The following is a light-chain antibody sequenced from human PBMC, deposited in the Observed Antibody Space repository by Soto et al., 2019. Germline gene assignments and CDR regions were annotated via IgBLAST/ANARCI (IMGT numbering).Light chain of an antibody. CDR3: YSYTRSSTYVV. Sequence: QSALTQPASVSGSPGQSITISCTGTSSDVGGYNYVSWYQQHPGKAPKLMIYAVSNRPSGVSNRFSGSKSGNTASLTISGLQAEDEADYYCYSYTRSSTYVVFGGGTKVTVL. CDR2: AVS. J-gene: IGLJ2*01. V-gene: IGLV2-14*01. CDR1: SSDVGGYNY.